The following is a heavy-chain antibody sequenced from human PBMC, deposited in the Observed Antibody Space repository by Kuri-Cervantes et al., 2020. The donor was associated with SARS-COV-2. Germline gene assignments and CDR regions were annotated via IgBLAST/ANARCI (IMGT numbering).Heavy chain of an antibody. D-gene: IGHD3-16*01. J-gene: IGHJ4*02. V-gene: IGHV4-34*01. CDR1: GFTFSSYA. CDR3: ARGRSFVGN. CDR2: INHSGST. Sequence: GSLRLSCAASGFTFSSYAMHWVRQPPGKGLEWIGEINHSGSTNYNPSLKSRVTISVDTSKNQFSLKLSSVTAADTAVYYCARGRSFVGNWGQGTLVTVSS.